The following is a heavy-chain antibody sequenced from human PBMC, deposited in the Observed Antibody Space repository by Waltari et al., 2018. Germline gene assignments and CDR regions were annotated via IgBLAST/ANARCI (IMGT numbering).Heavy chain of an antibody. Sequence: QVQLVESGGGVVQPGRSLRLSCAASGFTFSSYAMHWVRQAPGKGLEWIGRIYTSGSTNYNPSLKSRVTMSVDTSKNQFSLKLSSVTAADTAVYYCARVIPYSSRYYYYYMDVWGKGTTVTVSS. J-gene: IGHJ6*03. V-gene: IGHV4-4*07. CDR2: IYTSGST. CDR1: GFTFSSYA. D-gene: IGHD6-13*01. CDR3: ARVIPYSSRYYYYYMDV.